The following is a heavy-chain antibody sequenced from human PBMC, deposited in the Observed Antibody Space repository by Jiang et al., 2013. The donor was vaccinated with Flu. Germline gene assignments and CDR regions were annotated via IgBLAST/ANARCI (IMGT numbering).Heavy chain of an antibody. CDR2: IIPILGIA. CDR3: ARVWWQNGYFDY. Sequence: GAEVKKPGSSVKVSCKASGGTFSSYAISWVRQAPGQGLEWMGRIIPILGIANYAQKFQGRVTITADKSTSTAYMELSSLRSEDTAVYYCARVWWQNGYFDYWGQGTLVTVSS. CDR1: GGTFSSYA. J-gene: IGHJ4*02. V-gene: IGHV1-69*04. D-gene: IGHD2-15*01.